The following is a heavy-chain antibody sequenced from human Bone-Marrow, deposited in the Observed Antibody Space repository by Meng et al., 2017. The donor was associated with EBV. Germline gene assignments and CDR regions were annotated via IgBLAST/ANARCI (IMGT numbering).Heavy chain of an antibody. CDR2: ISSSGSSI. J-gene: IGHJ4*02. D-gene: IGHD5-12*01. Sequence: VQLVESGGGLVKPGGSLRLSCAASGFTFSDYYMSWIRQAPGKGLEWVSYISSSGSSIYYVDSVKGRFTISRDNAKNSLYLQMDSLRAEDTAVYYCAKRSGYGAPFDYWGQGTLVTVSS. CDR3: AKRSGYGAPFDY. V-gene: IGHV3-11*01. CDR1: GFTFSDYY.